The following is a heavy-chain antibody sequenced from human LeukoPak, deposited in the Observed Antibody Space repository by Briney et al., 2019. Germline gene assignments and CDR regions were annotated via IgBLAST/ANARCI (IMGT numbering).Heavy chain of an antibody. D-gene: IGHD5-18*01. CDR3: VSPRGFSYGYFDY. V-gene: IGHV4-39*01. CDR1: GGSISSSSAY. J-gene: IGHJ4*02. CDR2: TYYSKNT. Sequence: SETLSLTCTVSGGSISSSSAYWGWIRQPPGKGLEWIGSTYYSKNTYYNPSLKSRVTISADTSKNQFSLTLGSVSATDTAVCYCVSPRGFSYGYFDYWGQGTLVTVSS.